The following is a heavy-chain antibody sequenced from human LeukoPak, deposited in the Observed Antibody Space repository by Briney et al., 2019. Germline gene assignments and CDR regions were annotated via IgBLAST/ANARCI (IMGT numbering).Heavy chain of an antibody. CDR3: ARDPTTLRYSSGWYGY. D-gene: IGHD6-19*01. CDR2: INPNSGGT. CDR1: GYTFTGYY. V-gene: IGHV1-2*02. J-gene: IGHJ4*02. Sequence: GASVKVSCKASGYTFTGYYMHWVRQAPGQGLEWMGWINPNSGGTNYAQKFQGRVTMTRDTSVSTAYMELSRLRSDDTAVYYCARDPTTLRYSSGWYGYWGQGTLVTVSS.